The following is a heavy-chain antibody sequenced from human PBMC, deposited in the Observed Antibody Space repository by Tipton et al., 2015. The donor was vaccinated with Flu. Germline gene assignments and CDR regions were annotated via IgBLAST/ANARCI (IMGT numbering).Heavy chain of an antibody. CDR1: GGSLSSYY. CDR2: MYAGGNT. CDR3: ARGSGSGTEMTFYV. Sequence: TLSLTCTVSGGSLSSYYWSWIRQPAGKGLEWIGRMYAGGNTKYNPSLKSRVTMSVDTSKNQFSLRLTSVTAADTAVYYCARGSGSGTEMTFYVWGPGTVVTVSS. V-gene: IGHV4-4*07. D-gene: IGHD3-10*01. J-gene: IGHJ4*02.